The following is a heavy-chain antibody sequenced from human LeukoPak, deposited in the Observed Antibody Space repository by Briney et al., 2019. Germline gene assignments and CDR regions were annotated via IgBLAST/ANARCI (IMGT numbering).Heavy chain of an antibody. D-gene: IGHD1-26*01. V-gene: IGHV4-30-2*01. J-gene: IGHJ6*02. Sequence: PSQTLSLTCTVSGGSISSGGHSWSWIRQPPGKGLEWIGYIYHSGSGSTYYNPSLKSRATISIDKSKNQFSLKLSSVTAADTAVYYCARAAANSGSYWPTYYYYGMDVWGQGTTVTVSS. CDR3: ARAAANSGSYWPTYYYYGMDV. CDR2: IYHSGSGST. CDR1: GGSISSGGHS.